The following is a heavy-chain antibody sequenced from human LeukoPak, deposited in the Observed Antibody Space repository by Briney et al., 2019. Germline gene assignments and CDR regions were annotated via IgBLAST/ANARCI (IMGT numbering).Heavy chain of an antibody. J-gene: IGHJ4*02. CDR3: ARSLYSGSYYRFGY. CDR2: INPNRGGT. V-gene: IGHV1-2*02. D-gene: IGHD1-26*01. CDR1: GYTFTGYY. Sequence: GASVKVSCKASGYTFTGYYMHWVRQAPGQGLEWMGWINPNRGGTNYAQKFQGRVTMTRDTSISTAYMELSRLRSDDTAVYYCARSLYSGSYYRFGYWGQGTLVTVSS.